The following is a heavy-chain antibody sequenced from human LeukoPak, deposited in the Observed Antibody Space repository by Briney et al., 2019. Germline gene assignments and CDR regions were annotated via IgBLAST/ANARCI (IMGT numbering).Heavy chain of an antibody. CDR3: ARDRGSTYYYDSSGYYPQAFDI. V-gene: IGHV4-59*01. CDR1: GGSISSYY. J-gene: IGHJ3*02. D-gene: IGHD3-22*01. CDR2: IYYSGST. Sequence: SETLSLTCTVSGGSISSYYWSWIRQPPGEGLEWIGYIYYSGSTNYNPSLKSRVTISVDTSKNQFSLKLSSVTAADTAVYYCARDRGSTYYYDSSGYYPQAFDIWGQGTMVTVSS.